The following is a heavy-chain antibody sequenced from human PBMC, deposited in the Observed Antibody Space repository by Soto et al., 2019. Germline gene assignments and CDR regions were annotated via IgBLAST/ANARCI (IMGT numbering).Heavy chain of an antibody. V-gene: IGHV1-69*12. CDR1: GGTFSSYA. CDR3: ARGGDCISTSCYVGWFDP. J-gene: IGHJ5*02. Sequence: QVQLVQSGAEVKKPGSSVKVSCKASGGTFSSYAISWVRQAPGQGLEWMGGIIPIFGTANYAQKFQGRVTITADESTSTAYMELSSLRSEDTAVYYCARGGDCISTSCYVGWFDPWGQGTLVTVSS. CDR2: IIPIFGTA. D-gene: IGHD2-2*01.